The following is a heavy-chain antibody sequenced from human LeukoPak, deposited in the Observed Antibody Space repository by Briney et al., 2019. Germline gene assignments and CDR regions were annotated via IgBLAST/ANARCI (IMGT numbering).Heavy chain of an antibody. CDR2: ISSISTYI. CDR3: ASDYPLYFFYMDV. V-gene: IGHV3-21*04. CDR1: GFTFSSYS. J-gene: IGHJ6*03. Sequence: GGSLRLSCAASGFTFSSYSMNWVRQAPGKGLEWVASISSISTYIYHADSVQGRFTISRDNAESSLYLQMNSLRAEDTAVYYCASDYPLYFFYMDVWGKGTTVTVSS.